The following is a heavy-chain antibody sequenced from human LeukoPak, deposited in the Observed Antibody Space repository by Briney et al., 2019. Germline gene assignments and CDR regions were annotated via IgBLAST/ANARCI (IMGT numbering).Heavy chain of an antibody. CDR1: GVSISRFY. J-gene: IGHJ4*02. CDR2: IYSGVPT. D-gene: IGHD1-1*01. Sequence: SETLSLTCTPSGVSISRFYWSWVRQPPGKGLEWIGNIYSGVPTYFNPSLKSRVTISVDTSKNQFSLNLTSVTAADTAMYYCVQTTGWPGFDYWGQGILVTVSS. CDR3: VQTTGWPGFDY. V-gene: IGHV4-4*09.